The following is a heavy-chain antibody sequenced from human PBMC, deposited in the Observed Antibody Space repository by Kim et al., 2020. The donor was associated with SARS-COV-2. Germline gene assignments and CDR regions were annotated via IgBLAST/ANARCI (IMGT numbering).Heavy chain of an antibody. Sequence: SYNPARKGRVTRSVDTSKNQFSLKLSSVTAADTAVYYCAREGAKYYGMDVWGQGTTVTVSS. D-gene: IGHD3-16*01. J-gene: IGHJ6*02. V-gene: IGHV4-31*02. CDR3: AREGAKYYGMDV.